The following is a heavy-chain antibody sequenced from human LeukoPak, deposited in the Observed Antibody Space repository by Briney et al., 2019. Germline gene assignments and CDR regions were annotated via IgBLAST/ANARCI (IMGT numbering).Heavy chain of an antibody. CDR1: GGSISSYY. D-gene: IGHD6-13*01. V-gene: IGHV4-4*07. CDR2: IYTSGST. CDR3: ARESIAAAETYYYYYYMDV. J-gene: IGHJ6*03. Sequence: NPSETLSLTCTVSGGSISSYYWSWIRQPAGKGLEWIGRIYTSGSTNYNPSLKSRVTMSVDTSKNQFSLKLSSVTAADTAVYYCARESIAAAETYYYYYYMDVWGKGTTVTISS.